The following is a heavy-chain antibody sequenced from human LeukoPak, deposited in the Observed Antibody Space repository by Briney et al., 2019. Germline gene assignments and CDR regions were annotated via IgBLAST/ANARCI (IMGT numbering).Heavy chain of an antibody. V-gene: IGHV7-4-1*02. CDR2: INTSTGNP. D-gene: IGHD3-10*01. Sequence: GASVKVSCKASGYTFTSYVMNWVRQAPGQGLEWMGWINTSTGNPTYAQGFTGRFVFSLDTSVSTAYLRISSLKAEDTAMYYCARWGYGSGSYPNGGFDPWGQGTLVTVSS. CDR3: ARWGYGSGSYPNGGFDP. J-gene: IGHJ5*02. CDR1: GYTFTSYV.